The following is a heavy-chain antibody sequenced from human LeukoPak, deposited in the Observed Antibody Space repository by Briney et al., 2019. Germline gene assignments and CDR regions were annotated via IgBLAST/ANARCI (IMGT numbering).Heavy chain of an antibody. V-gene: IGHV4-38-2*02. D-gene: IGHD6-13*01. CDR3: ARLGGSSWYVNY. CDR1: GYSISSGYY. CDR2: IYHSGST. Sequence: SETLSLTCTVSGYSISSGYYWGWIRQPPGKGLEWIGSIYHSGSTYYNPSLKSRVTISVDTSKNQFSLKLSSVTAADTTVYYCARLGGSSWYVNYWGQGTLVTVSS. J-gene: IGHJ4*02.